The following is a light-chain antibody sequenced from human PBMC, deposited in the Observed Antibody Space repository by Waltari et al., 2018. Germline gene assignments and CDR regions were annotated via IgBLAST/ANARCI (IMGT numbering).Light chain of an antibody. CDR3: QAWDSNTVI. CDR1: KLGNKY. V-gene: IGLV3-1*01. J-gene: IGLJ2*01. CDR2: EDT. Sequence: SYELTQPPSVSVSPGQTGIITCSGDKLGNKYANWYQQKPGQSPVLVIYEDTKRPSRFPERCSGSNSGNTATLTIRGTQAMDEADYYCQAWDSNTVIFGGGTKLTVL.